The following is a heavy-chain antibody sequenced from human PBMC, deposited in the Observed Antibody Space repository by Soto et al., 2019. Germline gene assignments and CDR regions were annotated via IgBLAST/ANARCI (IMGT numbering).Heavy chain of an antibody. V-gene: IGHV2-5*01. Sequence: QITLRESGPTLVQPTQTLTLTCTLSGVSLTTSGVGVGWIRQPPGKALEWLALIYWHDDKRFSPSLKSRLAITRDTSKNQVVMKMTDMAPVDTAIYYCAHRQRTVVVGAPFDLWGQGSQVTVSS. D-gene: IGHD2-15*01. J-gene: IGHJ4*02. CDR3: AHRQRTVVVGAPFDL. CDR1: GVSLTTSGVG. CDR2: IYWHDDK.